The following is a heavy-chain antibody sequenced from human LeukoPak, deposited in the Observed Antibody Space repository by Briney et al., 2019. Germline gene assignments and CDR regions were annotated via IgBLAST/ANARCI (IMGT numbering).Heavy chain of an antibody. Sequence: GGSLRLSCAASGFTFSSYAMHWVRQAPGKGLEWVAVISYDGSNKYYADSVKGRFTISRDNPKNTLYLQMNSLRAEDTAVYYCARAYCGGDCYSFDYWGRGTLVTVSS. CDR3: ARAYCGGDCYSFDY. CDR2: ISYDGSNK. V-gene: IGHV3-30-3*01. J-gene: IGHJ4*02. D-gene: IGHD2-21*02. CDR1: GFTFSSYA.